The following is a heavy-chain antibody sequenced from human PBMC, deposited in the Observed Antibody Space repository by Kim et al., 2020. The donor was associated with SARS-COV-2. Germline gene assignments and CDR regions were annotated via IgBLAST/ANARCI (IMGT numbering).Heavy chain of an antibody. CDR1: GYSFTSYW. D-gene: IGHD1-26*01. CDR3: ARGLHLSKTNSGSYPVDY. CDR2: IYPGDSDT. V-gene: IGHV5-51*01. J-gene: IGHJ4*02. Sequence: GESLKISCKGSGYSFTSYWIGWVRQMPGKGLEWMGIIYPGDSDTRYSPSFQGQVTISADKSISTAYLQWSSLKASDTAMYYCARGLHLSKTNSGSYPVDYWGQGTLVTVSS.